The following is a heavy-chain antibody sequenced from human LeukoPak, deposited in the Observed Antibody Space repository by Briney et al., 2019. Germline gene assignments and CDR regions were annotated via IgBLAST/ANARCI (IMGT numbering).Heavy chain of an antibody. J-gene: IGHJ3*02. V-gene: IGHV4-4*07. Sequence: SETLSLTCTVSGGSISSYYWNWIRQPAGKGLEWIGRIYSSGSTKYSPSLKSRVTISVDTSKNQFSLKLSSVTAADTAVYYCARSVGIVGAGGAFDIWGQGIKVTVSS. CDR3: ARSVGIVGAGGAFDI. CDR1: GGSISSYY. D-gene: IGHD1-26*01. CDR2: IYSSGST.